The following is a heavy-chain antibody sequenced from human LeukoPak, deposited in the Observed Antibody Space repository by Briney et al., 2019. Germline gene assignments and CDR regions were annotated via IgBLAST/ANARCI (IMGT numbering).Heavy chain of an antibody. V-gene: IGHV4-31*03. CDR2: IYYSGST. CDR3: ARGGENYYGSESYYNPRGQFDY. D-gene: IGHD3-10*01. CDR1: GGSISSGGYY. Sequence: SETLSLTCTVSGGSISSGGYYWSWIRQHPGKGLEWIGYIYYSGSTYYNPSLKSRVTISVDTSKNQFSLKLSSVTAADTAVYYCARGGENYYGSESYYNPRGQFDYWGQGTLVTVSS. J-gene: IGHJ4*02.